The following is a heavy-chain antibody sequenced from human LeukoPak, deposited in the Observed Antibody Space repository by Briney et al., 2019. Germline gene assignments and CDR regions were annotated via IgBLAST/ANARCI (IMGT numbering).Heavy chain of an antibody. Sequence: GASVNVPCKPPGNTITAYEIKWERQAPGQGLEYMGWINPNSGGTNHAQKFQGRVTMTRDSSVSTAYMELSRLRSDDTAVYYCARRDDGLTLRCSYDYWGQGTTFTVS. CDR2: INPNSGGT. V-gene: IGHV1-2*02. CDR1: GNTITAYE. J-gene: IGHJ4*02. D-gene: IGHD4/OR15-4a*01. CDR3: ARRDDGLTLRCSYDY.